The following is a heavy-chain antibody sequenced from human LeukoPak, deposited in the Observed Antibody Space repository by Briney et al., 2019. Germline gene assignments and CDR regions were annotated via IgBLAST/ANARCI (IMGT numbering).Heavy chain of an antibody. D-gene: IGHD3-3*01. Sequence: PSETLSLTCGVSGGSVINTNWWTWVRQPPGKGLEWIGEVHLAGRTNYNAYLESRITMSVDVSENKVSLKLPSVTAADTAVYYCAREGGFYRTLDYSGQGTLVTVSS. V-gene: IGHV4-4*02. CDR2: VHLAGRT. CDR1: GGSVINTNW. CDR3: AREGGFYRTLDY. J-gene: IGHJ4*02.